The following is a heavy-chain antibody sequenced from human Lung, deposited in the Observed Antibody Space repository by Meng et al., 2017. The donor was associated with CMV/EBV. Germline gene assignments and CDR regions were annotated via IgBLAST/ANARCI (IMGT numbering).Heavy chain of an antibody. CDR1: GFTFSSYA. J-gene: IGHJ4*02. Sequence: GEXXKISCAASGFTFSSYAMSWVRQAPGKGLEWVSVIYSGGSSTYYADSVKGRFTISRDNSKNTLYLQMNSLRAEDTAVYYCAKEHREFDRLHYFDYWGQGTXVTVSS. D-gene: IGHD3-9*01. CDR3: AKEHREFDRLHYFDY. CDR2: IYSGGSST. V-gene: IGHV3-23*03.